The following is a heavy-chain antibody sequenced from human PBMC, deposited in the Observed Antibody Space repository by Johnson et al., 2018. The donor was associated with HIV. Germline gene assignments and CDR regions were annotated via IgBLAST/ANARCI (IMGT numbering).Heavy chain of an antibody. CDR1: GFTFSDYY. CDR2: ISSSGSTI. D-gene: IGHD4-23*01. Sequence: QVQLVESGGGLVKPGGSLRLSCAASGFTFSDYYMSWIRQAPGKGLEWVSYISSSGSTIYYADSVKGRFTISRDNAQDSLYLQMHSLRDDETAVYYCARVILDSGGNPRSKAFDIWGQGTMVTVSS. CDR3: ARVILDSGGNPRSKAFDI. V-gene: IGHV3-11*04. J-gene: IGHJ3*02.